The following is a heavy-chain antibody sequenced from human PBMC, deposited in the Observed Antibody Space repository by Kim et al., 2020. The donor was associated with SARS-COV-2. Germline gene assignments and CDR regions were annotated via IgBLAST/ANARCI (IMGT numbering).Heavy chain of an antibody. CDR1: GGSISSSSHY. CDR3: ARHVAGPGRLAASIPFYFDY. V-gene: IGHV4-39*01. J-gene: IGHJ4*02. Sequence: SETLSLTCPVSGGSISSSSHYWAWIRQSPGKGLEWIGNVYSSGSTYYNPSLKNRVTISVDTSKNQFYLKLSSVTAADTAIYYCARHVAGPGRLAASIPFYFDYSGQGALVTVSS. CDR2: VYSSGST. D-gene: IGHD3-16*01.